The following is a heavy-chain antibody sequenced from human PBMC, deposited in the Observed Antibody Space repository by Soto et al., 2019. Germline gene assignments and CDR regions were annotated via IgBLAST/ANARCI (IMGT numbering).Heavy chain of an antibody. V-gene: IGHV3-30*18. D-gene: IGHD3-22*01. CDR3: AKDPWSLTYYYDSSGYPAWH. CDR1: GFTFSSYG. Sequence: QVQLVESVGGVVQPGRSLRLSCAASGFTFSSYGMHWVRQAPGKGLEWVAVISYDGSNKYYADSVKGRFTISRDNSKNTLYLQMNSLRAEDTAVYYCAKDPWSLTYYYDSSGYPAWHWGQGTLVTVSS. CDR2: ISYDGSNK. J-gene: IGHJ4*02.